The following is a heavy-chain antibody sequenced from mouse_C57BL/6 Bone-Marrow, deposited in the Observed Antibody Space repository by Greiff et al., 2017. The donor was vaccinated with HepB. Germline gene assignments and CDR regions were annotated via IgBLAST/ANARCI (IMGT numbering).Heavy chain of an antibody. V-gene: IGHV1-53*01. Sequence: QVQLQQPGTELVKPGASVKLSCKASGYTFTSYWMHWVKQRPGQGLEWIGNINPSNGGTNYNEKFKSKATLTVDKSSSTAYMQLSSLTSEYSAVYYCARKKIYYDYVLFYYAIDYWGQGTSVTVSS. CDR3: ARKKIYYDYVLFYYAIDY. CDR2: INPSNGGT. D-gene: IGHD2-4*01. J-gene: IGHJ4*01. CDR1: GYTFTSYW.